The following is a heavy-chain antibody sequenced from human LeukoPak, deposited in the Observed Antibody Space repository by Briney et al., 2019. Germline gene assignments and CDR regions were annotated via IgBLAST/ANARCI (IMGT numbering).Heavy chain of an antibody. CDR3: AREVSEGFDF. V-gene: IGHV3-21*01. CDR2: FGTRSTSI. Sequence: GGSLRLSCTASGFTSSGYSMNWIRQAPGKGLEWVSSFGTRSTSIYHAGSVKGRSAISRDNAKNSLYLQMNSLRAEDTALYYCAREVSEGFDFWGQGTLVTVSS. D-gene: IGHD3-22*01. CDR1: GFTSSGYS. J-gene: IGHJ4*02.